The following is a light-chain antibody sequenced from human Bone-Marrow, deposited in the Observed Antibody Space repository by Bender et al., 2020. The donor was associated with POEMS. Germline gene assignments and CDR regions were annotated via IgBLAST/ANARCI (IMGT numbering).Light chain of an antibody. CDR1: SSNIGAHA. CDR3: AVWDDSLNGWV. Sequence: QSVLTQPPSASGTPGQRVTISCSGGSSNIGAHAVNWYQHLPGTAPKLLIYSSHRRPSEVPDRFSGSRSGTSASLAIRGLQSGDEADYYCAVWDDSLNGWVFGGGTKLTV. V-gene: IGLV1-44*01. J-gene: IGLJ3*02. CDR2: SSH.